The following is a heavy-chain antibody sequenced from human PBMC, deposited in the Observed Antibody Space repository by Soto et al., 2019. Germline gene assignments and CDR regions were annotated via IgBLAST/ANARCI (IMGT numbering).Heavy chain of an antibody. CDR3: AIWPTVVTPVWYFDL. V-gene: IGHV1-69*13. Sequence: SVKVSCKASGGTFSSYAISWVRQAPGQGLEWMGGIIPIFGTANYAQKFQGRVTITADESTSTAYMELSSLRSEDTAVYYCAIWPTVVTPVWYFDLWGRGTMVTASS. D-gene: IGHD4-17*01. CDR1: GGTFSSYA. CDR2: IIPIFGTA. J-gene: IGHJ2*01.